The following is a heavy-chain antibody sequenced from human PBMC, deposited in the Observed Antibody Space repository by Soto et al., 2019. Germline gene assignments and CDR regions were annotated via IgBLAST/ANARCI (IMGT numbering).Heavy chain of an antibody. D-gene: IGHD5-12*01. CDR2: IWYDGRNK. Sequence: QVQLVESGGGVVQPGRSLRLSCAASGFTFSSYGMHWVRQAPGKGLEWVAVIWYDGRNKYYADSVKGRFTISRDNSKNTLYLQMNSMRAEDTAVYYCSREGKDIVATIRPYYFDYWGQGTLVTVSS. V-gene: IGHV3-33*01. CDR3: SREGKDIVATIRPYYFDY. CDR1: GFTFSSYG. J-gene: IGHJ4*02.